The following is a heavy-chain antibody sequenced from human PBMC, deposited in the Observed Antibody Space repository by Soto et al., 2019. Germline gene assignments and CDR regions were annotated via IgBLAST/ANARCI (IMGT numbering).Heavy chain of an antibody. V-gene: IGHV4-59*01. CDR1: SDSITNYY. CDR3: ARVGGTRGWY. CDR2: IHDSGRS. D-gene: IGHD2-15*01. J-gene: IGHJ4*02. Sequence: QVQLQESGPGLVKPSETLSLTCTVSSDSITNYYWSWIRQSPGKGLEWIGYIHDSGRSNYNPSLKSRVKISVDTSKKQFSLKLKSLTTADTAVYYCARVGGTRGWYWGQGTLVTVSS.